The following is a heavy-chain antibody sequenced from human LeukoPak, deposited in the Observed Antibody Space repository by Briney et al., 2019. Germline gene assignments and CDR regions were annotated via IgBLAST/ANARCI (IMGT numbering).Heavy chain of an antibody. V-gene: IGHV3-23*01. CDR2: ISGSGGST. CDR3: VREDTPATANY. J-gene: IGHJ4*02. D-gene: IGHD2-21*02. CDR1: GFTFSSYA. Sequence: GGSLRLSCAASGFTFSSYAMSWVRQAPGKGLGWVSAISGSGGSTYYADSVKGRFTISRDNSKNTLYLQMNSLRAEDTAVYYCVREDTPATANYWGRGTLVTISS.